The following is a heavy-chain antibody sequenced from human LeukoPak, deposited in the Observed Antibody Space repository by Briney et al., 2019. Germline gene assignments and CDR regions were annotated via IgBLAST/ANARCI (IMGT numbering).Heavy chain of an antibody. CDR2: IKQDGSEK. J-gene: IGHJ6*04. V-gene: IGHV3-7*01. CDR3: AELGITMIGGV. Sequence: GGSLRLSCAVSGFTFSNYWMSWVRQAPGKGLEWVANIKQDGSEKYYVDSVEGRFTISRDNAKNSLYLQMNSLRAEDTAVYYCAELGITMIGGVWGKGTTVTISS. CDR1: GFTFSNYW. D-gene: IGHD3-10*02.